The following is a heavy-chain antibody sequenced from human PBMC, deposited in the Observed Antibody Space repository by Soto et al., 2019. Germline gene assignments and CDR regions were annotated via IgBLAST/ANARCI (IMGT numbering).Heavy chain of an antibody. V-gene: IGHV4-31*03. D-gene: IGHD3-22*01. CDR3: AFSWGGLTRIVGEDPYYFDY. Sequence: SETLSLTCTVSGGSISSGGYYWSWIRQHPGKGLEWIGYIYYSGSTYYNPSLKSRVTISVDTSKNQFSLKLSSVTAADTAVYYCAFSWGGLTRIVGEDPYYFDYWAQEPLVPVS. CDR1: GGSISSGGYY. CDR2: IYYSGST. J-gene: IGHJ4*02.